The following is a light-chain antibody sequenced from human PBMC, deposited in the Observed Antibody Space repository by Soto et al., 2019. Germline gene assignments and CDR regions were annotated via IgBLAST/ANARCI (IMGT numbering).Light chain of an antibody. J-gene: IGLJ1*01. V-gene: IGLV1-44*01. CDR2: SNN. Sequence: QSVLTQPPSASGTPGQRVTISCSGSSSNIGSNTVNWYQQLPGTAPKLLIYSNNQRPSGVPDRFSGSKSGTSASLAISRLQSEDEADYYCAAWDDSLKGYVFGTGTKVTVL. CDR3: AAWDDSLKGYV. CDR1: SSNIGSNT.